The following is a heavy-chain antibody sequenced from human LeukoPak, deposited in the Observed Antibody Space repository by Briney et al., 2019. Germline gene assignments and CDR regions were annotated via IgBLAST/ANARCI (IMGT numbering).Heavy chain of an antibody. J-gene: IGHJ4*02. V-gene: IGHV3-23*01. CDR1: GFTFSSYA. Sequence: QTGGSLRLSCAASGFTFSSYAMSWVRQAPGKGLEWVSAISGSGGSTYYADSVKGRFTISRDNSKNTLYLQMNSLRAEDTAVYYCATAGDYSSGWYGDYWGQGTLVTVSS. CDR2: ISGSGGST. CDR3: ATAGDYSSGWYGDY. D-gene: IGHD6-19*01.